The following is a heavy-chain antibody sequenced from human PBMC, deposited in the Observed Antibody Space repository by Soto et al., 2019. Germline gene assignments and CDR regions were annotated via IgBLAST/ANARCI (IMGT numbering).Heavy chain of an antibody. CDR1: GFTFSRYA. J-gene: IGHJ6*03. CDR2: LSGSGVST. V-gene: IGHV3-23*01. CDR3: AKEPTPYYYYYYYMDV. Sequence: PGGSLRLSCAASGFTFSRYAMSWVRQAPGKGLEWVSALSGSGVSTYYADSVKGRFTISRDNSKNTLYLQMNSLRAEDTAVYYCAKEPTPYYYYYYYMDVWGKGTTVTVSS.